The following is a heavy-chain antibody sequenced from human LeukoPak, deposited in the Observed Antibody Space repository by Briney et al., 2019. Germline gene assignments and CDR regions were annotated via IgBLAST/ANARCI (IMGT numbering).Heavy chain of an antibody. CDR2: VSGNGVST. V-gene: IGHV3-64D*06. D-gene: IGHD2-2*01. J-gene: IGHJ4*02. CDR1: GFTFSSFA. CDR3: VKGYCSSASCRLDY. Sequence: GGSLRLSCSASGFTFSSFAFHWVRQAPGKGLEYVSAVSGNGVSTYHADSVKGRFTISRDNSKNTVYLQMTSLRAEDTAVYYCVKGYCSSASCRLDYWGQGTLVTVPS.